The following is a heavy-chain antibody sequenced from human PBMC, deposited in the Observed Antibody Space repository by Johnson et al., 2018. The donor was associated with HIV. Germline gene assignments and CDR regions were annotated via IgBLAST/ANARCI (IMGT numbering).Heavy chain of an antibody. CDR1: GFTFSSYA. V-gene: IGHV3-66*02. CDR3: AREGQEFNDAFDI. Sequence: VQLVESGGGLVQPGGSLRLSCAASGFTFSSYAMHWVRQAPGKGLEWVSVIYSGADPVYADSVKGRFSFTRDESKNTVYLQMNSLRAEDTAIYFCAREGQEFNDAFDIWGQGTMVTVSS. J-gene: IGHJ3*02. CDR2: IYSGADP. D-gene: IGHD3-10*01.